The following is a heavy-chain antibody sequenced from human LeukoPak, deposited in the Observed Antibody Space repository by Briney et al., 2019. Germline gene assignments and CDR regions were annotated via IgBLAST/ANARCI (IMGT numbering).Heavy chain of an antibody. CDR3: ASTPRGSGWQYYFDY. Sequence: ASVKVSCKASGYTFTSNYIHWVRQAPGQGLEWMGMIYPRDGSTSYAQKFQGRVTVTRDTSTSTVHMELSGLRSEDTAVYYCASTPRGSGWQYYFDYWGQGTLVTVSS. J-gene: IGHJ4*02. V-gene: IGHV1-46*01. CDR2: IYPRDGST. D-gene: IGHD6-19*01. CDR1: GYTFTSNY.